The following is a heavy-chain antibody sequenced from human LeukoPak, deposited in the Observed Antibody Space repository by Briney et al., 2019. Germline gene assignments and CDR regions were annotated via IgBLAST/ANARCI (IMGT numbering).Heavy chain of an antibody. V-gene: IGHV3-23*01. Sequence: GGSLRLSCVASGFNFRSYAMRWFRQAPGKGLEYVSSITTGGGLKFYANSVRGRFTISRDNSKNTVYLQMDNLRPEDTAVYYCARDRRGEKDFDVWGPGTMVTVSS. J-gene: IGHJ3*01. CDR2: ITTGGGLK. CDR1: GFNFRSYA. CDR3: ARDRRGEKDFDV.